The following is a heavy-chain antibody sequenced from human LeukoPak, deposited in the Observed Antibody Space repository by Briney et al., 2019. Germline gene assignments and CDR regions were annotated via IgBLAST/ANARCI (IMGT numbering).Heavy chain of an antibody. CDR2: IWYVGSNK. CDR3: ARDPSSWYEDYYYYGMDV. CDR1: GFSVSSSY. Sequence: GGSLRLSCAASGFSVSSSYMSWVRQAPGKGLEWVVVIWYVGSNKYYADSVKGRFTISRDNSKNTLYLQMNSLRAEDTAVYYCARDPSSWYEDYYYYGMDVWGQGTTVTVSS. D-gene: IGHD6-13*01. V-gene: IGHV3-33*08. J-gene: IGHJ6*02.